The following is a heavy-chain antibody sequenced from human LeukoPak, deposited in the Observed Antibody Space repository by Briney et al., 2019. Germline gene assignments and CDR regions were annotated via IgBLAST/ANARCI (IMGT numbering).Heavy chain of an antibody. CDR2: IQSDGSYE. CDR3: AKDQGVVGSYDY. D-gene: IGHD3-16*01. V-gene: IGHV3-30*02. CDR1: GFTFSALA. Sequence: GGSLRLSCAASGFTFSALAMNWVRHVPGKGLQWLAFIQSDGSYEFYADYVKGRFTISRDNSKKTVFLQMNRLRPEDTATYYCAKDQGVVGSYDYWGQGALVTVSS. J-gene: IGHJ4*02.